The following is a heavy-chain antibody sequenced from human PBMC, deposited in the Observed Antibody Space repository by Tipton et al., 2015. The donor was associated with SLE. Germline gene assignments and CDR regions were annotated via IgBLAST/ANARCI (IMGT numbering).Heavy chain of an antibody. CDR3: AREGRFLEWFPSGYYYGMDV. CDR1: GGSISSYY. J-gene: IGHJ6*02. V-gene: IGHV4-59*12. CDR2: IYYSGST. D-gene: IGHD3-3*01. Sequence: TLSLTCTVSGGSISSYYWGWIRQPPGKGLEWIGYIYYSGSTYYNPSLKSRVTISVDTSKNQFSLKLSSVTAADTAVYYCAREGRFLEWFPSGYYYGMDVWGQGTTVTVSS.